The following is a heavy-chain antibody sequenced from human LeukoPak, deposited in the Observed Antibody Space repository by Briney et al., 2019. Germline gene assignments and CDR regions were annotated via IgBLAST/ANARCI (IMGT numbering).Heavy chain of an antibody. CDR3: ARQMGYCSGGSCYRGFDY. CDR2: ISAYNGNT. Sequence: ASVKVSSKASGYTLTSYGISWVRQAPGQGLEWMGWISAYNGNTNYAQKLQGRVTMTTDTSTSTAYMELRSLRSDDTAVYYCARQMGYCSGGSCYRGFDYWGQGTLVTVSS. V-gene: IGHV1-18*01. D-gene: IGHD2-15*01. CDR1: GYTLTSYG. J-gene: IGHJ4*02.